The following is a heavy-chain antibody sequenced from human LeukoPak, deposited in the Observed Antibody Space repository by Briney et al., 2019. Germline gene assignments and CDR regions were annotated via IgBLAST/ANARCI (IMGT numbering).Heavy chain of an antibody. V-gene: IGHV3-23*01. Sequence: GGSLRLSRAASGFTFSSYAMSWVRQSPGKGLDWVSAISGSGGSTYYADSVKGRFTISRDNSKSTLFLQMNSLRAEDTAVYYCAKDPRVGSRVATPCHWGQGTLVTVSS. J-gene: IGHJ4*02. CDR3: AKDPRVGSRVATPCH. D-gene: IGHD5-24*01. CDR1: GFTFSSYA. CDR2: ISGSGGST.